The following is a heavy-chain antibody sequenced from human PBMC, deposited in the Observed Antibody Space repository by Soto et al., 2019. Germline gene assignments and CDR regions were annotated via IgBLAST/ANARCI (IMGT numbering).Heavy chain of an antibody. D-gene: IGHD2-15*01. V-gene: IGHV3-73*01. CDR3: TRAPAADCAAGSCRNWFDS. J-gene: IGHJ5*01. CDR1: GFTFSDSA. CDR2: IKTKPNNYAT. Sequence: EVQLVESGGGLVQPGGSLKLSCAASGFTFSDSAMHWVRQASGKGLEWVGRIKTKPNNYATAYGASVQGRFTISRDDSMRKAYLYLTSLKTEDTPLYYSTRAPAADCAAGSCRNWFDSWGEGILFTDSS.